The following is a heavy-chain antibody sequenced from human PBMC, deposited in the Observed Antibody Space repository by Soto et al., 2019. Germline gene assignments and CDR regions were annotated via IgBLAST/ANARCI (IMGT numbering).Heavy chain of an antibody. D-gene: IGHD5-12*01. CDR1: GYTFTSYA. CDR2: INAGNGNT. Sequence: ASVKVSCKASGYTFTSYAMHWVRQAPGQRLEWMGWINAGNGNTKYSQKFQGRVTITRDTSASTAYMELSSLRSEDTAVYYCARDREDIVATFRPRLYYYCGMDVWGKGTTVTVSS. CDR3: ARDREDIVATFRPRLYYYCGMDV. J-gene: IGHJ6*04. V-gene: IGHV1-3*01.